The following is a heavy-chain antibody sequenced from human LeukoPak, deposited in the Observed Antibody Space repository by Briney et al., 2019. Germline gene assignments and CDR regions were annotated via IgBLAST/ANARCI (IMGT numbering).Heavy chain of an antibody. V-gene: IGHV3-23*01. CDR3: ARGFCSDEICQVFTH. Sequence: PGGSLRLSCAASGFTFSTFAMIWVRQPPGKGLEWVSSIFPGGGEIHYADSVRGRFTISRDNSKSTLSLQMNSLRAEDTAIYYCARGFCSDEICQVFTHWGQGTRVTVSS. J-gene: IGHJ4*02. CDR2: IFPGGGEI. D-gene: IGHD3-3*01. CDR1: GFTFSTFA.